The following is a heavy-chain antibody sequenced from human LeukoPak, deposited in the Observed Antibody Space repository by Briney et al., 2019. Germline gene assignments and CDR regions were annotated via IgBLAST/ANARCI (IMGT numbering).Heavy chain of an antibody. Sequence: KPSETLSLTCTVSGGSISSGDYYWSWIRQPPGKGLEWIRYIYYSGSTYYNPSLKSRVTISVDTSKNQFSLKLSSVTAADTAVYYCARVRVWRLGDRRCYFDYWGQGTLVTVSS. CDR3: ARVRVWRLGDRRCYFDY. CDR1: GGSISSGDYY. J-gene: IGHJ4*02. V-gene: IGHV4-30-4*01. D-gene: IGHD2-21*01. CDR2: IYYSGST.